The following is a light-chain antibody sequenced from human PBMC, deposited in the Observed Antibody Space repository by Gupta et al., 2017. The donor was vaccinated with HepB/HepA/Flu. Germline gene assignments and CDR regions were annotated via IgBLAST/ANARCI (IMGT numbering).Light chain of an antibody. J-gene: IGKJ1*01. V-gene: IGKV3-20*01. Sequence: EIVLTQSPGTLSLSPGERATLSCRTSQTVSSTYLAWYQQKPGQAPRLLIYAASNRATGIPDRFSGSGFGTDFTLTISRLEPEDFAVYYCHQYGSSSWTFGQGTEVEIK. CDR2: AAS. CDR3: HQYGSSSWT. CDR1: QTVSSTY.